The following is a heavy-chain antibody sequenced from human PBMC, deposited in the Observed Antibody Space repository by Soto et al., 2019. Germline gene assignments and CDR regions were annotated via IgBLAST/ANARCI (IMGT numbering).Heavy chain of an antibody. J-gene: IGHJ6*02. CDR1: GGSISSGGYY. Sequence: SETLSLTCAVSGGSISSGGYYWSWIRQPPGKGLEWIGEINHSGSTNYNPSLKSRVTISVDTSKNQFSLKLSSVTAADTAVYYCARDFGAAAGTPLYGMDVWGQGTTVTVSS. V-gene: IGHV4-34*01. CDR3: ARDFGAAAGTPLYGMDV. D-gene: IGHD6-13*01. CDR2: INHSGST.